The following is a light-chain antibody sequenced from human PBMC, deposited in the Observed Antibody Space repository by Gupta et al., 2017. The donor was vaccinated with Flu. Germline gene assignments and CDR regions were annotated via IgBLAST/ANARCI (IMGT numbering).Light chain of an antibody. CDR2: GTS. CDR3: QQYHSSWT. V-gene: IGKV1-5*03. CDR1: QSIRTW. Sequence: QMTQSPSTLSASVGDRVTITCRASQSIRTWLAWFQQRPGKAPKLLIYGTSRLHSGVPSRFSGSGSGTEFTLTITSLQPDDFGSYFCQQYHSSWTFGQGTKVEFK. J-gene: IGKJ1*01.